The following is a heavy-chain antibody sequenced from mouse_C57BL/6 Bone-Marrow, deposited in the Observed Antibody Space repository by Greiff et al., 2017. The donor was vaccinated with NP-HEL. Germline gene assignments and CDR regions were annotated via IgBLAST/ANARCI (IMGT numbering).Heavy chain of an antibody. Sequence: QVQLQQPGAELVKPGASVKVSCKASGYTFTSYWMHWVKQRPGQGLEWIGRIHPSDSDTNYNQKFKGKATLTVDKSSSTAYMQLSSRTSEDSAVYYGAIQSGQLRVRGAYWGQGTLVTVSA. V-gene: IGHV1-74*01. D-gene: IGHD3-2*02. CDR1: GYTFTSYW. CDR3: AIQSGQLRVRGAY. CDR2: IHPSDSDT. J-gene: IGHJ3*01.